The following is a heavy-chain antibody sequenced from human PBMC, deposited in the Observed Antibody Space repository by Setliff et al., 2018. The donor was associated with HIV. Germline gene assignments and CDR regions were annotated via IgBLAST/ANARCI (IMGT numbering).Heavy chain of an antibody. CDR2: IKQDGSEK. Sequence: SLKISCAASGFTFSSNWMSWVRQAPGKGLEWVANIKQDGSEKYYVDSVKGRFTISRDNAKKSLYLQMDSLRAEDTAVYYCARSYYGSTTSYGMDVWGQGTTVTVSS. J-gene: IGHJ6*02. D-gene: IGHD3-10*01. CDR3: ARSYYGSTTSYGMDV. V-gene: IGHV3-7*01. CDR1: GFTFSSNW.